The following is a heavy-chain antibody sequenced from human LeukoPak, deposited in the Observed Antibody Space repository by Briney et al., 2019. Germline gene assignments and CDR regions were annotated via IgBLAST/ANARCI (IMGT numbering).Heavy chain of an antibody. CDR2: INPNSGGT. CDR1: GYTFTGYY. D-gene: IGHD3-10*01. V-gene: IGHV1-2*02. CDR3: ARAGYYYGSGSYYIFDY. Sequence: VASVKVSCKASGYTFTGYYMHWVRQAPGQGLEWMGWINPNSGGTNYAQKFQGRVTMTRDTSISTAYMELSRLRSDDTAVYYCARAGYYYGSGSYYIFDYWGQGTLVTVSS. J-gene: IGHJ4*02.